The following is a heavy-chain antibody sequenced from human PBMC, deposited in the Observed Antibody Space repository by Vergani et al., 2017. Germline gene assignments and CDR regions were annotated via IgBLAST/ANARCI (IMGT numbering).Heavy chain of an antibody. CDR3: ARDVLAVSPFYPRPFHV. Sequence: QVLLQDSGPGLVKPSETLSLTCNLSGDSLTRYKWSCLRQPPGTQLQWIGYSSPSGDTSYAPPVSRRVSMSIDSSTNQFSMKLASVTTADTAGYFCARDVLAVSPFYPRPFHVWVAGTLVTVS. J-gene: IGHJ3*01. CDR2: SSPSGDT. CDR1: GDSLTRYK. D-gene: IGHD6-19*01. V-gene: IGHV4-4*08.